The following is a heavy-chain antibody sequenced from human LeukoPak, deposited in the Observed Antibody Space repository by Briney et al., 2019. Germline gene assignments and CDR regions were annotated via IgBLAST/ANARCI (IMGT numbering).Heavy chain of an antibody. CDR3: ARDSIVGANYYGMDV. CDR1: GYTFTGYY. Sequence: ASVKVSCKASGYTFTGYYMHWVRQAPGQGLEWMGWISAYNGNTNYAQKLQGRVTMTTDTSTSTAYMELRSLRSDDTAVYYCARDSIVGANYYGMDVWGQGTTVTVSS. J-gene: IGHJ6*02. V-gene: IGHV1-18*04. D-gene: IGHD1-26*01. CDR2: ISAYNGNT.